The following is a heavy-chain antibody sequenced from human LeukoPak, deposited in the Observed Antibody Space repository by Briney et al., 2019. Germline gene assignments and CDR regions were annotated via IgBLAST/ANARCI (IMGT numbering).Heavy chain of an antibody. V-gene: IGHV4-59*01. CDR3: ARHYYDSSGYFHYYYYYMDV. D-gene: IGHD3-22*01. J-gene: IGHJ6*03. CDR2: IYYSGNT. CDR1: GVSINSYY. Sequence: SETLSLTCTVSGVSINSYYWSWIRQPPGKGLEWIGYIYYSGNTNYNPSLKSRVTISVDTSKNQFSLKLSSVTAADTAVYYCARHYYDSSGYFHYYYYYMDVWGKGTTVTVSS.